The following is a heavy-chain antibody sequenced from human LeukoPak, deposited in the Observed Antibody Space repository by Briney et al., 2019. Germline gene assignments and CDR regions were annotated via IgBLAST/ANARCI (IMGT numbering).Heavy chain of an antibody. CDR2: ISFDGSYK. D-gene: IGHD4-23*01. CDR1: GFTFSSFG. CDR3: AKDYGGENLDY. V-gene: IGHV3-30*18. Sequence: GGSLRLSCAASGFTFSSFGMHWVRQAPGKGLEWVAVISFDGSYKSYAVSMKGRFTISRDNSKNTMYLHMNSLRPKDTAVYYCAKDYGGENLDYWGQGTLVTVSS. J-gene: IGHJ4*02.